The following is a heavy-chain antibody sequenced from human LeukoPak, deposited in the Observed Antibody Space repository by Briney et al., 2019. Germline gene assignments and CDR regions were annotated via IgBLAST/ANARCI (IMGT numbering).Heavy chain of an antibody. Sequence: GGSLRLSCAASGFTFSSYWMHWVRQAPGKGLVWVSRINSDGSSTSYADSVKGRFTISRDNAKNTLYLQMDSLRAEDTAVYYCARVPTTTVTTFWALDYWGQGTLVTVSS. V-gene: IGHV3-74*01. CDR2: INSDGSST. D-gene: IGHD4-17*01. CDR1: GFTFSSYW. J-gene: IGHJ4*02. CDR3: ARVPTTTVTTFWALDY.